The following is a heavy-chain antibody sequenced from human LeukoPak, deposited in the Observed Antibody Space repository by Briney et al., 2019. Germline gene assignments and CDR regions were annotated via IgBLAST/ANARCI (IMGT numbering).Heavy chain of an antibody. CDR1: GFTVNSNF. Sequence: PGGSLRLSCAASGFTVNSNFMSWFRQAAGQGLEWVSIIYSGGTTHYADSVKGRFTISRDNAKNTVYLQMNSLRAEDTAVYYCARDDYGDSFDYWGQGTLVTVSS. CDR3: ARDDYGDSFDY. J-gene: IGHJ4*02. CDR2: IYSGGTT. V-gene: IGHV3-53*01. D-gene: IGHD4-17*01.